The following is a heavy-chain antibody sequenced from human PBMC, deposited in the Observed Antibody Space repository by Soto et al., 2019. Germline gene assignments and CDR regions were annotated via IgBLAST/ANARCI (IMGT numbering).Heavy chain of an antibody. D-gene: IGHD3-22*01. CDR3: VKGEYYYDSSGYYPFDY. CDR1: GFTFSIYA. V-gene: IGHV3-64D*06. CDR2: ISTDGGNT. J-gene: IGHJ4*02. Sequence: PGGSLRLSCSASGFTFSIYAMHWVRQAPGKGLGYVSSISTDGGNTHYADSVKGRFTISRDNSKNTVYLQMSSLRAEDTAVYYCVKGEYYYDSSGYYPFDYWGQGTPVTVSS.